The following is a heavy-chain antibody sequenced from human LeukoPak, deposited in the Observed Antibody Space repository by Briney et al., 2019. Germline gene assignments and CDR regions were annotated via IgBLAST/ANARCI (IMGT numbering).Heavy chain of an antibody. CDR1: GYSFTSYW. J-gene: IGHJ6*02. V-gene: IGHV5-51*01. Sequence: GESLNISCQGSGYSFTSYWIGWVRQMPGKGLEWMGIIYPGDSDTRYSPSFQGQVTISADKSISTAYLQWSSLKASDTAMYYCARQGLLWFGEFQYGMDVWGQGTTVTVSS. CDR3: ARQGLLWFGEFQYGMDV. D-gene: IGHD3-10*01. CDR2: IYPGDSDT.